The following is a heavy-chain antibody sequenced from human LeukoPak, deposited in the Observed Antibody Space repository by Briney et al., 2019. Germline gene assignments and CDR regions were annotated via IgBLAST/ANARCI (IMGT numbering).Heavy chain of an antibody. CDR3: ATLAKLGCCSGGSCPTTDY. Sequence: ASVKVSCKVSGYTLTEFSMHWVRQAPGKGLEWVGVFDPEDGETIYAQTLQGRVTMSEDTSTNTPYMELSSLRSEDTAVYYCATLAKLGCCSGGSCPTTDYWGQGTLVTVSS. CDR2: FDPEDGET. V-gene: IGHV1-24*01. CDR1: GYTLTEFS. D-gene: IGHD2-15*01. J-gene: IGHJ4*02.